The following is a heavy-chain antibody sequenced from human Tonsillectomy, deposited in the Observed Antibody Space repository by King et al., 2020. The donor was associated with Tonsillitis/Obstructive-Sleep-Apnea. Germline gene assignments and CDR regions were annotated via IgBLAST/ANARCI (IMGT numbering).Heavy chain of an antibody. Sequence: QLQESGPGLVKPSETLSLTCTVSGGSISSYYWSWLRQPPGKGLEWIGYIYYSGSTNYNPSLKSRVTISVDTSKNQFSLKLSSVTAADTAVYYCAGGFMITPDYWGQGTLVTVSS. D-gene: IGHD3-16*01. CDR3: AGGFMITPDY. CDR1: GGSISSYY. V-gene: IGHV4-59*01. CDR2: IYYSGST. J-gene: IGHJ4*02.